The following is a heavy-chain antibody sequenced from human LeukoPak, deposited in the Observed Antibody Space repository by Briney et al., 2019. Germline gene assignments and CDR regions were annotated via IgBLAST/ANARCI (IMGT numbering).Heavy chain of an antibody. CDR1: GFTFSSYG. CDR3: AKDTLGDFWSGYYTNYYGMDV. D-gene: IGHD3-3*01. CDR2: ISYDGSNK. J-gene: IGHJ6*02. V-gene: IGHV3-30*18. Sequence: GRSLRLSCAASGFTFSSYGMRWVRQAPGKGLEWVAVISYDGSNKYYADFVKGRFTISRDNSKNTLYLQMNSLRAEDTAVYYCAKDTLGDFWSGYYTNYYGMDVWGQGTTVTVSS.